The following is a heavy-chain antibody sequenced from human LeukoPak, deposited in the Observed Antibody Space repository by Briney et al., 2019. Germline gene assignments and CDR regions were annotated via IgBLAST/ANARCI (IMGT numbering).Heavy chain of an antibody. CDR1: GFTFSGYG. CDR3: AKEEKWLADSYGLDV. D-gene: IGHD6-19*01. V-gene: IGHV3-30*18. CDR2: ISYDGSNK. Sequence: GRSLRLSCAASGFTFSGYGMHWVRQAPGKGLEWVAVISYDGSNKDYGGSVKGRFTISRDNSKNTLDLQMNSLRTEDTAVYYCAKEEKWLADSYGLDVWGQGTTVTVSS. J-gene: IGHJ6*02.